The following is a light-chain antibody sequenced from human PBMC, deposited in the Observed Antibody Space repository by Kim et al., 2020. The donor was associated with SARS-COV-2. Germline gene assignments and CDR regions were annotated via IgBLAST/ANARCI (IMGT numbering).Light chain of an antibody. CDR2: WAS. V-gene: IGKV4-1*01. CDR3: QQYYSTPYT. CDR1: QSVLYSSNNKNY. J-gene: IGKJ2*01. Sequence: RATINCKSSQSVLYSSNNKNYLAWYQQKPGQPPKLLIYWASTRESGVPDRFSGSGSGTDFTLPISSLQAEDVAVYYCQQYYSTPYTFGQGTKLEIK.